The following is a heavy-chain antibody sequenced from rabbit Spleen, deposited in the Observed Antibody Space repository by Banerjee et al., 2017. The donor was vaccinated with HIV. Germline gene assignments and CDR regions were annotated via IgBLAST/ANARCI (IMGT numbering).Heavy chain of an antibody. Sequence: QEQLEESGRGLVKPEGSLTLTCKASGVSFSSGGWGCWVRQAPGKGLEWIGCIGIGSGSTWYASWAKGRFTISKTSSTTVTLQMTSLTAADTATYFCASGYSDIYFNLWGPGTLVTVS. J-gene: IGHJ4*01. CDR2: IGIGSGST. CDR3: ASGYSDIYFNL. D-gene: IGHD1-1*01. CDR1: GVSFSSGGW. V-gene: IGHV1S45*01.